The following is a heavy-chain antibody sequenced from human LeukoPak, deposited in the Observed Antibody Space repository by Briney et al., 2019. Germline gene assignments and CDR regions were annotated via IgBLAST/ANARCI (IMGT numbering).Heavy chain of an antibody. Sequence: SVKVSCKASGGTFSSYAISWVRQAPGQGLEWMGGIIPIFGTANYAQKFQGRVTITADESTSTAYMELSSLRSEDTAVYYCASQRSLYYDFWTDLNWFDPRGQGTLVTVSS. D-gene: IGHD3-3*01. V-gene: IGHV1-69*13. CDR2: IIPIFGTA. J-gene: IGHJ5*02. CDR3: ASQRSLYYDFWTDLNWFDP. CDR1: GGTFSSYA.